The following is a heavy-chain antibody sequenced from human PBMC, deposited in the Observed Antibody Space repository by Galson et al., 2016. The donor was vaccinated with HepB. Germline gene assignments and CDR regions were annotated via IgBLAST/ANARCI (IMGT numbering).Heavy chain of an antibody. Sequence: SLRLSCAASGFTFDDYAMHWVRQAPGKGLEWVSGISWNSDGIVYADSVKGRFTISRDNSKNTVYLQLTSLRAEDTAVYYCAKDKRGHSSAWYWYFDYWGPGTLVSVSS. CDR2: ISWNSDGI. CDR3: AKDKRGHSSAWYWYFDY. CDR1: GFTFDDYA. J-gene: IGHJ4*02. D-gene: IGHD6-13*01. V-gene: IGHV3-9*01.